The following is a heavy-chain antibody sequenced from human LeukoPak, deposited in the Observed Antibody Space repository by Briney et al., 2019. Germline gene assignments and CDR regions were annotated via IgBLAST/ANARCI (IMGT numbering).Heavy chain of an antibody. CDR3: AREGQQQLDGSDY. Sequence: ASVKVSCKVSGYTFTGYYMHWVRQAPGQVLEWMGWINPNSGGTNYAQRFQGRVTMTRDTSISTAYMGLSRLRSDDTAVYYCAREGQQQLDGSDYWGQGTLVTVSS. D-gene: IGHD6-13*01. CDR2: INPNSGGT. CDR1: GYTFTGYY. J-gene: IGHJ4*02. V-gene: IGHV1-2*02.